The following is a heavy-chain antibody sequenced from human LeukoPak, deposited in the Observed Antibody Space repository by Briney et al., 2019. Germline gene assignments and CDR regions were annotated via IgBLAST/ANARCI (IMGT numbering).Heavy chain of an antibody. J-gene: IGHJ3*02. D-gene: IGHD6-19*01. V-gene: IGHV4-59*01. CDR2: ISYSGST. Sequence: PSETLSLTCTVSGGSISGYYWSWIRQPPGKGLEWVGYISYSGSTNYNPSLKSRVTISVDTSKNQFSLKLSSVTAADTAVYYCARSLGSGWDSGAFDIWGQGTMVTVSS. CDR1: GGSISGYY. CDR3: ARSLGSGWDSGAFDI.